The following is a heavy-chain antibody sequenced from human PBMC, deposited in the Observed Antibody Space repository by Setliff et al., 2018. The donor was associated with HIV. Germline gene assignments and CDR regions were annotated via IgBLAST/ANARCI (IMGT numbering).Heavy chain of an antibody. Sequence: KPSETLSLTCSVSGDSISSGTYYWGWIRQPPGKGLEWIGSIYHSGSIYYNPSLKSRVTISVDKSKNQFSLKLSSVTAADTAVYYCARVDIGSGSYNFDYWGQGTLVTVSS. J-gene: IGHJ4*02. D-gene: IGHD3-10*01. CDR3: ARVDIGSGSYNFDY. V-gene: IGHV4-39*07. CDR2: IYHSGSI. CDR1: GDSISSGTYY.